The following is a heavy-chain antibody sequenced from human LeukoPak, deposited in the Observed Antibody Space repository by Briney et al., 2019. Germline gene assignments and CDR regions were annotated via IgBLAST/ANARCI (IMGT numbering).Heavy chain of an antibody. Sequence: SETLSLTCTVSGGSISSGSYYWSWIRQPAGKGLEWIGRIYTSGSTNYNPSLKSRVTISVDTSKNQFSLKLSSVTAADTAVYYCARGWIAAAGPGYWGQGTLVTVSS. CDR3: ARGWIAAAGPGY. CDR2: IYTSGST. J-gene: IGHJ4*02. CDR1: GGSISSGSYY. V-gene: IGHV4-61*02. D-gene: IGHD6-13*01.